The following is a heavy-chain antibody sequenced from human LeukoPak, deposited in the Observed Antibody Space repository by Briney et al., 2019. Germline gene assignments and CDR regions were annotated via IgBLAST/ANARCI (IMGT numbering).Heavy chain of an antibody. D-gene: IGHD3-3*01. J-gene: IGHJ4*02. V-gene: IGHV3-30*18. Sequence: GGSLRLSCAASGFTFSSYGMHWVRQAPGKGLEWVAVISYDGSNKYYADSVKGRFTISRDNSKNTLYLQTNSLRAEDTAVYYCAKGYYDFWSGTGSYFDYWGQGTLVTVSS. CDR3: AKGYYDFWSGTGSYFDY. CDR2: ISYDGSNK. CDR1: GFTFSSYG.